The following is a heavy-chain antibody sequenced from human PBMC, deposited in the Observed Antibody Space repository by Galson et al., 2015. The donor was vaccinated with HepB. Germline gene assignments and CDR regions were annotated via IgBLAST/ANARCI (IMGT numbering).Heavy chain of an antibody. CDR3: AREGGELDWYFDL. CDR1: GFTFSSYW. Sequence: SLRLSCAASGFTFSSYWMSWVRQAPGKGLEWVAHIKEDGRERYYVDSAKGRFAISRDNTKNSLYLQMNSLRAEDTAVYYCAREGGELDWYFDLWGRGTLVIVSS. D-gene: IGHD1-26*01. CDR2: IKEDGRER. J-gene: IGHJ2*01. V-gene: IGHV3-7*01.